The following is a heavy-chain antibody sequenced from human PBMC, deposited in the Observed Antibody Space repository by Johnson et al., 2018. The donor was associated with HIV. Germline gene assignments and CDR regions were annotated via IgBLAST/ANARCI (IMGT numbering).Heavy chain of an antibody. J-gene: IGHJ3*02. CDR1: GFTVSSNY. CDR3: ARDLPENDAFDI. V-gene: IGHV3-53*01. CDR2: IYSGGST. Sequence: EVQLVESGGGLIQPGGSLRLSCAASGFTVSSNYMSWVRQAPGKGLEWVSVIYSGGSTYYADSVKGRFTISRDNSKNTLYLQMNSLRAEETAVYYCARDLPENDAFDIWDQGTMVTVSS.